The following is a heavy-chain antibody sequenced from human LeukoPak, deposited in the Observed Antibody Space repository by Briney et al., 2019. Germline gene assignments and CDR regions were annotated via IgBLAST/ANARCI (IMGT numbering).Heavy chain of an antibody. CDR2: ISGSGGST. V-gene: IGHV3-23*01. J-gene: IGHJ4*02. CDR3: AKWAHCSSTSCYRPHYFDY. Sequence: GGSLRLSYAASGFTFSSYAMSWVRQAPGKGLEWVSAISGSGGSTYYADSVKGRFTISRDNSKNTLYLQMNSLRAEDTAVYYCAKWAHCSSTSCYRPHYFDYWGQGTLVTVSS. D-gene: IGHD2-2*01. CDR1: GFTFSSYA.